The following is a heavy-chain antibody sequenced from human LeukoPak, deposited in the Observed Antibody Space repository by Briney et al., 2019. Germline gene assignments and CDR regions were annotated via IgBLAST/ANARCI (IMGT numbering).Heavy chain of an antibody. V-gene: IGHV3-23*01. CDR2: ISGSGGST. CDR1: GFTFSSYA. D-gene: IGHD6-19*01. Sequence: PGGSLRLSCAASGFTFSSYAMSWVRQAPGKGLEWVSAISGSGGSTYYADSVKGRFTISRDKSKNTLYLQMNSLRAEDTAVYYCARWQWLVREIDYWGQGTLVTVSS. J-gene: IGHJ4*02. CDR3: ARWQWLVREIDY.